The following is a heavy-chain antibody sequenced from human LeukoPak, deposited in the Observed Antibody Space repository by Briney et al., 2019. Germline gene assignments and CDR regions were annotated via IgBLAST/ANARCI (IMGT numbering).Heavy chain of an antibody. D-gene: IGHD4-17*01. V-gene: IGHV3-23*01. CDR1: GFTFSIHA. CDR3: PRETTVTTFDY. Sequence: PGASLRLSCAASGFTFSIHAMDWVRQAPGKGLEWVSSISGIGISIYYADSVKGRFTISRDNSKNTLYLQMNSLRAEDTAVYYCPRETTVTTFDYWGQGTLVTVSS. CDR2: ISGIGISI. J-gene: IGHJ4*02.